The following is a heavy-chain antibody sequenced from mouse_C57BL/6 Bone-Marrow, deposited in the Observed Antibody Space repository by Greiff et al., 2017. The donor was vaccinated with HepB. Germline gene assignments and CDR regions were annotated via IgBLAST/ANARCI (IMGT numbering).Heavy chain of an antibody. CDR3: ARCEFIYDGNYDYFDF. D-gene: IGHD2-1*01. J-gene: IGHJ2*01. Sequence: EVKLQQSGPELVKPGASVKISCKASGYSFTGYYMNWVKQSPEKSLEWIGEINPSTGGTTYNQKFKAKATLTVDKSSITAYMQLKSLTSEDSAVYYGARCEFIYDGNYDYFDFWGRGTALTVSA. V-gene: IGHV1-42*01. CDR2: INPSTGGT. CDR1: GYSFTGYY.